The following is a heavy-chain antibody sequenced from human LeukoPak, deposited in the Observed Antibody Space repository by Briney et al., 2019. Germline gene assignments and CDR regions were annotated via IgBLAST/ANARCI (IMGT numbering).Heavy chain of an antibody. CDR3: ARGVRLVRASQALYYFDY. CDR1: GGTFSSYA. D-gene: IGHD3-10*01. V-gene: IGHV1-69*13. CDR2: IIPIFGTA. J-gene: IGHJ4*02. Sequence: SVKVSCKASGGTFSSYAISWVRQAPGQGLEWMGGIIPIFGTANYAQKFQGRVTITADESTSTAYMELSSLRSEDTAVYYCARGVRLVRASQALYYFDYWGQGTLVTVSS.